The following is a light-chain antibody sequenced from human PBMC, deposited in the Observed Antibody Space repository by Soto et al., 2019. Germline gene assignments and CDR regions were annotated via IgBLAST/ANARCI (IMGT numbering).Light chain of an antibody. CDR2: EVS. J-gene: IGLJ2*01. V-gene: IGLV2-18*02. CDR3: TSFTSYNAFVI. Sequence: QSVLTQPPSVSGSPGQSVTISCTGTSSDVGRYNHVSWYQQTPGTAPKLVTYEVSNRPLGVPDRFSGSKSGNTASLTISGLQPEDEAYYYCTSFTSYNAFVIFGGGTKLTVL. CDR1: SSDVGRYNH.